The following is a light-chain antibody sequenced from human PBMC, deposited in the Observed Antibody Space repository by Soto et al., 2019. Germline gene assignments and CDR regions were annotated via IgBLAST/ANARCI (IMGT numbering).Light chain of an antibody. Sequence: EIVLTQSPGTLSLSPVDRATLSCMASQTVSNNYLAWCQQKPGQAPRVIMYGASRRATGIPDRFSGGGSGTDFTLTISRLEPEDFAVYFCQQYAGPPTTFGQGTRLEIK. CDR2: GAS. CDR1: QTVSNNY. J-gene: IGKJ5*01. V-gene: IGKV3-20*01. CDR3: QQYAGPPTT.